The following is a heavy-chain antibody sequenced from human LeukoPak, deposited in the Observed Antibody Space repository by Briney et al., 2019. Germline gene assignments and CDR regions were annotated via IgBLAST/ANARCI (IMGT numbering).Heavy chain of an antibody. CDR2: IRYDGSNT. D-gene: IGHD3-22*01. CDR3: AKGLYHYDSSGYPS. V-gene: IGHV3-30*02. Sequence: GESLRLSCAASGLTFSSYGMHWVRQAPGKGLEWVAFIRYDGSNTYYADSVKGRFTISRDNSKNMLYLEMNSLRAEDTAVYYCAKGLYHYDSSGYPSWGQGTLVTVSS. J-gene: IGHJ5*02. CDR1: GLTFSSYG.